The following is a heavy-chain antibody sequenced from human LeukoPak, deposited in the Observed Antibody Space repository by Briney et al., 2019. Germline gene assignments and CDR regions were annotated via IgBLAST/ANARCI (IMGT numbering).Heavy chain of an antibody. CDR2: IFQRGYS. V-gene: IGHV4-38-2*01. D-gene: IGHD1-1*01. CDR1: GYSISSGYY. J-gene: IGHJ5*02. Sequence: SETLSLTYAVSGYSISSGYYWGWIRQPPGKGLQWIESIFQRGYSYYNPSLKSRVTISVDTSRNQFSLKLSSVTAADTAVYYCAGDKETTGNGRPNWFDPWGQGTLVTVSS. CDR3: AGDKETTGNGRPNWFDP.